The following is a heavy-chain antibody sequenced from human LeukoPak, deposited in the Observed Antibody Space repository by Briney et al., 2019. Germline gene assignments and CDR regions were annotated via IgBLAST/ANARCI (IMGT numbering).Heavy chain of an antibody. J-gene: IGHJ4*02. V-gene: IGHV4-61*02. CDR1: GGSISSGSYY. D-gene: IGHD5-12*01. CDR3: ARGDSGYSGYDPAYYFDS. CDR2: IYTSGST. Sequence: SQTLSLTCTVSGGSISSGSYYWSWIRQPAGRGLEWLGRIYTSGSTNYNPSLKTRVTISVDTSKNQFSLKLSSVTAADTAVYYCARGDSGYSGYDPAYYFDSWGQGTLVTVS.